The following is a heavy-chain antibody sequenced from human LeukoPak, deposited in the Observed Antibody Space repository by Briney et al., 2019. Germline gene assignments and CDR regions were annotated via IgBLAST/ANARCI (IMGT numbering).Heavy chain of an antibody. CDR1: RGTFSSYA. V-gene: IGHV1-69*01. Sequence: SVKVSCKASRGTFSSYAISWVRQAPGRGLEWMGGIIPIFGTANYAQKFQGRVTITADESTSTAYMELSSLRSEDTAVYYCARGVHYYDSSGYLTYDYWGQGTLVTVSS. D-gene: IGHD3-22*01. CDR3: ARGVHYYDSSGYLTYDY. J-gene: IGHJ4*02. CDR2: IIPIFGTA.